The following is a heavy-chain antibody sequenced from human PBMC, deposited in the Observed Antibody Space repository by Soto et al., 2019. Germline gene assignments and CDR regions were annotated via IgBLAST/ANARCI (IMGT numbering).Heavy chain of an antibody. CDR3: ARSPILPDTVSFGPDY. CDR2: IYYSGST. CDR1: GGSISSYY. V-gene: IGHV4-59*08. D-gene: IGHD4-17*01. Sequence: SQTLSLTCTVSGGSISSYYWSWIRQPPGKGLEWIGYIYYSGSTNYNPSLKSRVTISVDTSKNQFSLKLSSVTAADTAVYYCARSPILPDTVSFGPDYWGQGTLVTVSS. J-gene: IGHJ4*02.